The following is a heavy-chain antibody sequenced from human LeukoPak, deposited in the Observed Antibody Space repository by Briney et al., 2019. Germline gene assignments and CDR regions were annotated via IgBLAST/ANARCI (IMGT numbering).Heavy chain of an antibody. CDR2: IYYSGST. Sequence: TLSLTCTVSGGSISSGGYYWSWIRQHPGKGLEWIGYIYYSGSTYYNPSLKSRVTISVDTSKNQFSLKLSSVTAADTAVYYCARDRDYGGNSHFFDYWGQGTLVTVSS. J-gene: IGHJ4*02. V-gene: IGHV4-31*03. D-gene: IGHD4-23*01. CDR1: GGSISSGGYY. CDR3: ARDRDYGGNSHFFDY.